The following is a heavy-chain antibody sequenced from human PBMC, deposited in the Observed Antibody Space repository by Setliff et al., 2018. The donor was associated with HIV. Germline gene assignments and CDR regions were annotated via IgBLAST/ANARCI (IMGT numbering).Heavy chain of an antibody. D-gene: IGHD4-17*01. CDR2: INCNSGGT. CDR1: GGSF. Sequence: EASVKVSCKASGGSFMHWVRQAPGQGLEWMGWINCNSGGTYYAQNFQGRVTMTRDTSINTAYMELSRLRSDDTAVYYCARDDHGDPFDYWGQGTLVTVSS. V-gene: IGHV1-2*02. CDR3: ARDDHGDPFDY. J-gene: IGHJ4*02.